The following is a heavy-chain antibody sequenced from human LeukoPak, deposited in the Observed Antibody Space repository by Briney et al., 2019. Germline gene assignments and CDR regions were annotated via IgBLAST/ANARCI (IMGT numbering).Heavy chain of an antibody. CDR1: GFTFSSYA. CDR3: VRDRNNNYFDY. Sequence: GGSLRPSCAASGFTFSSYAMRWVRQAPGKGLEWVAFIRSDGTKEFYADSVKGRFTISRDNSNNTFYLHMNSLKAEDTALYYCVRDRNNNYFDYWGQGILVTVAS. J-gene: IGHJ4*02. D-gene: IGHD1-14*01. CDR2: IRSDGTKE. V-gene: IGHV3-33*08.